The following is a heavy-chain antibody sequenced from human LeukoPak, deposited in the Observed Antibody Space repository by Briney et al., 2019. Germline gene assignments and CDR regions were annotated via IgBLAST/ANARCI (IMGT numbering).Heavy chain of an antibody. CDR2: IYYSGST. CDR1: GGSVSSGSYY. CDR3: AREYDSSGYYLGIARSPPFFGY. V-gene: IGHV4-61*01. D-gene: IGHD3-22*01. J-gene: IGHJ4*02. Sequence: SETLSLTCTVSGGSVSSGSYYWSWIRQPPGKGLEWIGYIYYSGSTNYNPSLKSRVTISVDTSKNQFSLKLSSVTAADTAVYYCAREYDSSGYYLGIARSPPFFGYWGQGTLVTVSS.